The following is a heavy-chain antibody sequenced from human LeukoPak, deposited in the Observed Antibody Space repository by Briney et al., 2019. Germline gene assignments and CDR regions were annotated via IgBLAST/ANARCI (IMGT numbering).Heavy chain of an antibody. J-gene: IGHJ4*02. CDR3: ARADCSSSSCYTVAY. V-gene: IGHV3-64*01. D-gene: IGHD2-2*02. CDR2: ISSDGDST. Sequence: GGSLRLSCAASGFTFNSYAMQWVRQAPGKGLEYVSDISSDGDSTYYANSVKGRFLISRDNSKNMLYLQMGSLRAEDMAVYYCARADCSSSSCYTVAYWGQGTLVTVSS. CDR1: GFTFNSYA.